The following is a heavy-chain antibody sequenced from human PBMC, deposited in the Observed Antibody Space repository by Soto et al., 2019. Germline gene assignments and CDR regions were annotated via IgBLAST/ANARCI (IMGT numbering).Heavy chain of an antibody. V-gene: IGHV3-21*01. J-gene: IGHJ4*02. CDR3: ARDQPGYSYGYGLGY. D-gene: IGHD5-18*01. CDR1: GFTFSSYS. Sequence: LRLSCEASGFTFSSYSMNWVRQAPGKGLEWVSSISSSSSYIYYADSVNGRFTISRDNAKNSLYLQMNSLRAEDTAVYYCARDQPGYSYGYGLGYWGQGTLVTVGS. CDR2: ISSSSSYI.